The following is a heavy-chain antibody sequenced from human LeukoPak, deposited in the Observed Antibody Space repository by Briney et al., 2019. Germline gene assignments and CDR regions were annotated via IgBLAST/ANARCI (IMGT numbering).Heavy chain of an antibody. CDR3: ARGAGTTAFDI. J-gene: IGHJ3*02. Sequence: GGSLRLSCSASGFTFSSYGIHWVRQAPGKGLEWVAAIWYDGSNEHYTDSVKGRFTVSRDNSKNTLYLQMNSLRAEDTALYHCARGAGTTAFDIWGQGTMVTVSS. D-gene: IGHD1-7*01. V-gene: IGHV3-33*01. CDR2: IWYDGSNE. CDR1: GFTFSSYG.